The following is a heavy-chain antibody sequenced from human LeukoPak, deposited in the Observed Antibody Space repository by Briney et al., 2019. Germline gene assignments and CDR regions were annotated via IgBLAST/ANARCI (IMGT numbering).Heavy chain of an antibody. CDR1: GFTLSSYA. J-gene: IGHJ4*02. CDR2: ISVSGNT. D-gene: IGHD3-22*01. Sequence: PGGSLRLSCAASGFTLSSYAMSWVRQAPGKGLEWVSAISVSGNTYHADSVKGRFTISRDSSKNSLYLQMNSLRAEDTAVYYCARATYYYDSSGPVDYWGQGTLVTVSS. V-gene: IGHV3-23*01. CDR3: ARATYYYDSSGPVDY.